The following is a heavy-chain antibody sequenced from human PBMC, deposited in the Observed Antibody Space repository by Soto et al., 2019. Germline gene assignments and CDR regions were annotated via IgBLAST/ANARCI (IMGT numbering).Heavy chain of an antibody. Sequence: QVQLVQSGTEVKKPGASVKVSCQASGYSISAYYIHWVRQAPGLGLEWMGWIDPKNGGTVSAQKFQGRLTMTRDTSISTVYMDLSGLTSDVTALYYCGRDDYGIFPYWGQGSQVTVSS. CDR1: GYSISAYY. J-gene: IGHJ4*02. D-gene: IGHD3-10*01. CDR3: GRDDYGIFPY. CDR2: IDPKNGGT. V-gene: IGHV1-2*02.